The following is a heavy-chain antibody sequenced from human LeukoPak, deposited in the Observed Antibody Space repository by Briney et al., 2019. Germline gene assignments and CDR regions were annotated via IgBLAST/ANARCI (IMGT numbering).Heavy chain of an antibody. CDR1: GGSISSSDYY. D-gene: IGHD3/OR15-3a*01. Sequence: SQTLSLTCTVSGGSISSSDYYWSWIRQPPGKGLEWIGYIYYSGSTYYNPSLKSRVTISVDTSKNQFSLKLSSVTAADTAAYYCARWTGLSDAFDIWGQGTMVTVSS. CDR2: IYYSGST. V-gene: IGHV4-30-4*08. J-gene: IGHJ3*02. CDR3: ARWTGLSDAFDI.